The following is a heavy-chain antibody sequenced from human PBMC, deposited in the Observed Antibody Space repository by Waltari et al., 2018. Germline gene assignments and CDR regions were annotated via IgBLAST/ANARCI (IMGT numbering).Heavy chain of an antibody. J-gene: IGHJ4*02. D-gene: IGHD5-12*01. CDR1: GFHLRSYS. V-gene: IGHV3-23*04. Sequence: EVQLVESGGGLVQPGGSLRLSCAASGFHLRSYSMTWVPQAPGKGLEWVSAISGSGGSTYYADSVKGRFTISRDNSKNTLYLQMNSLRAEDTAVYYCAKGSRPKWLHFDYWGQGTLVTVSS. CDR2: ISGSGGST. CDR3: AKGSRPKWLHFDY.